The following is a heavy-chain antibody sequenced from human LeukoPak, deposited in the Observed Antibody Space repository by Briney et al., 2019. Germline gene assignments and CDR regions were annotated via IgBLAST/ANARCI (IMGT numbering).Heavy chain of an antibody. CDR2: ISSSSSTI. V-gene: IGHV3-48*01. J-gene: IGHJ4*02. CDR3: ARGDGYDPVDY. CDR1: GFTFSSYS. Sequence: GGSLRLSCAASGFTFSSYSMNWVRQAPGKGLEWVSYISSSSSTIYYADSVKGRFTISRDNAKNSLYLQMNSLRSEDTAVYYCARGDGYDPVDYWVQGSLVTVSS. D-gene: IGHD5-12*01.